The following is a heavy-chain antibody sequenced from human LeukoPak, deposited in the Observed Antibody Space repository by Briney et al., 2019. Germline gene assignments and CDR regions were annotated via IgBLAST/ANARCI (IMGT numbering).Heavy chain of an antibody. D-gene: IGHD4-17*01. V-gene: IGHV1-69*13. CDR2: IIPIFGTA. Sequence: ASVKVSCKASGGTFSSYAISWVRQAPGQGLEWMGGIIPIFGTANYAQKFQGRVTITADESTSTAYMELSSLRSDDTAVYYCAREAPDYGDYRFDYWGQGTLVTVSS. CDR1: GGTFSSYA. CDR3: AREAPDYGDYRFDY. J-gene: IGHJ4*02.